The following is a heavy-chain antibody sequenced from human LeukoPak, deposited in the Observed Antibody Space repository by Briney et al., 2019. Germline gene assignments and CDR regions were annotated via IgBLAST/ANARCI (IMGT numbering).Heavy chain of an antibody. D-gene: IGHD1/OR15-1a*01. V-gene: IGHV3-9*01. CDR3: ARDFPAGEQPLDY. Sequence: GRSLRLSCAASGFTFDDYAMHWVRQAPGKGLEWVSGISWNSGSIGYADSVKGRFTISRDNAKNSLYLQMNSLRAEDTAVYYCARDFPAGEQPLDYWGQGTLVTVSS. CDR1: GFTFDDYA. J-gene: IGHJ4*02. CDR2: ISWNSGSI.